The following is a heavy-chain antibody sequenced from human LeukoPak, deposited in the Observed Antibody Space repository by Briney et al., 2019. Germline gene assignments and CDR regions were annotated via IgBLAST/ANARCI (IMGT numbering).Heavy chain of an antibody. Sequence: ASVKVSCKASGYSSTVYYMHWVRQAPGQGLEWMGWINPNSGGTNYAQKFLGRVTMTRDTSISTAYMELSRLRSDDTAVYYCASLYGDYVASDYWGQGTLVTVSS. D-gene: IGHD4-17*01. J-gene: IGHJ4*02. CDR1: GYSSTVYY. CDR3: ASLYGDYVASDY. V-gene: IGHV1-2*02. CDR2: INPNSGGT.